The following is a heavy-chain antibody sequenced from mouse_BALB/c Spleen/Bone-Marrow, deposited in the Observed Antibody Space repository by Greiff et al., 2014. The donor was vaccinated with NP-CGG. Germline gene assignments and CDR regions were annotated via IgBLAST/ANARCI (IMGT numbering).Heavy chain of an antibody. CDR1: GYIFTSYW. D-gene: IGHD1-3*01. CDR2: IYPGTGTT. J-gene: IGHJ4*01. Sequence: QVQLKQSGAELVRPGTSVKLSCKTSGYIFTSYWIHWVKQRSGRGLEWIARIYPGTGTTYYNEKFKGKATLTADKSSSTAYMQLSILKSEDSAVYFCTRADNTSMGYWGQGTSVTVSS. V-gene: IGHV1S132*01. CDR3: TRADNTSMGY.